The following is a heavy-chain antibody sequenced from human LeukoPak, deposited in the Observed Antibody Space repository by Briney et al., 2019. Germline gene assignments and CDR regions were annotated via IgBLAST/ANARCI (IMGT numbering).Heavy chain of an antibody. D-gene: IGHD5-24*01. J-gene: IGHJ5*02. Sequence: SETLSLTCTVSGGSISSGDYYWSWIRQPPGKGLEWIGYIYYSGSTYYNPSLKSRVTMSVDTSKNQFSLKLSSVTAADTAVYYCARGRTWGRDGYNMLDPWGQGTLVTVSS. CDR3: ARGRTWGRDGYNMLDP. CDR2: IYYSGST. CDR1: GGSISSGDYY. V-gene: IGHV4-30-4*01.